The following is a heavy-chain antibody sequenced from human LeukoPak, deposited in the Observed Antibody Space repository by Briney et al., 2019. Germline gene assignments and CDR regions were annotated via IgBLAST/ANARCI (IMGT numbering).Heavy chain of an antibody. CDR3: ARVPPRNSGSLVWHAFDI. Sequence: GASVKVSCKASGYTFTSFDINWVRQAPGQGPEWMGWMNPYSGNTGYAQKFQGRVTLTRSTSITTAYMELSSLRSEDTAVYYCARVPPRNSGSLVWHAFDIWGQGTMVTVSS. CDR1: GYTFTSFD. J-gene: IGHJ3*02. V-gene: IGHV1-8*01. CDR2: MNPYSGNT. D-gene: IGHD1-26*01.